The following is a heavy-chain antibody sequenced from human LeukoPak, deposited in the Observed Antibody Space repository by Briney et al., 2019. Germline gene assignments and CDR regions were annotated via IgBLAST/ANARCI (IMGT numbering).Heavy chain of an antibody. CDR1: GFTFSSYA. D-gene: IGHD6-19*01. V-gene: IGHV3-23*01. Sequence: GGSLRLSCAASGFTFSSYAVSWVRQAPGKGLEWVSAVSGSGGSTYYADSVKGRFTISRDNAKNSLYLQMNSLRAEDTAVYYCARLFSRGNIAVAGHFDYWGQGTLVTVSS. J-gene: IGHJ4*02. CDR2: VSGSGGST. CDR3: ARLFSRGNIAVAGHFDY.